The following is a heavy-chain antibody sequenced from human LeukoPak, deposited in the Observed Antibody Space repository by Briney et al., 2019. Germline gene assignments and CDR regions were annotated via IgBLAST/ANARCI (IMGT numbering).Heavy chain of an antibody. CDR1: GYTFTGYY. J-gene: IGHJ4*02. V-gene: IGHV1-2*02. D-gene: IGHD2-8*02. CDR2: INPNSGGT. Sequence: GASVKVSCKASGYTFTGYYIQWVRQAPGQGLEWMGWINPNSGGTSYAQKFQGRVTMTTDTSITTAYMELSSLRFDDTAVYYCARVFYCSGGICYLNYWGQGTLVTVSS. CDR3: ARVFYCSGGICYLNY.